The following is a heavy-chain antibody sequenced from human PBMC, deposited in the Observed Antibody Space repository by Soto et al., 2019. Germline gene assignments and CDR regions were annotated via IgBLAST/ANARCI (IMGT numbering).Heavy chain of an antibody. CDR3: AKPGDILTGYYDY. CDR1: GFTFSSYA. CDR2: ISGSGGST. D-gene: IGHD3-9*01. V-gene: IGHV3-23*01. Sequence: GGSLRLSCAASGFTFSSYAMSWVRQAPGKGLEWVSAISGSGGSTYYADSVKGRITISRDNSKNTLYLQMNSLRAEDTAVYYCAKPGDILTGYYDYWGQGTLVTVSS. J-gene: IGHJ4*02.